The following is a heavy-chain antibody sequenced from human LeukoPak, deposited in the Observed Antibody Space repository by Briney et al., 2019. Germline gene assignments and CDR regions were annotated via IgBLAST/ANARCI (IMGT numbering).Heavy chain of an antibody. CDR3: AREGSMTARPFVSIDY. J-gene: IGHJ4*02. V-gene: IGHV4-4*07. D-gene: IGHD6-6*01. CDR1: GGSISTYY. CDR2: IHTGGST. Sequence: SETLSLTCTVSGGSISTYYWSWIRQPAGKGLEWIGRIHTGGSTDYNPSLKSRVTMSVGTSKNQFSLKLSSVTAADTAVYYCAREGSMTARPFVSIDYWGQGTLVTISS.